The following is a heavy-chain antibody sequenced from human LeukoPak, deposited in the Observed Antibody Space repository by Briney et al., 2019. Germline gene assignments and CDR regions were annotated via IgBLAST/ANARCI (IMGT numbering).Heavy chain of an antibody. J-gene: IGHJ6*02. CDR3: ARALRARITGTTASVYGMDV. Sequence: SQTLSLTCTVSGGSISSGGYYWGWSRQHPGKGLEWVVDIYYSGSTNYNPSLKRRVTIPVDTSKNQFSLKLSSVTAADTAVYYCARALRARITGTTASVYGMDVWGQGTTVTVSS. CDR2: IYYSGST. CDR1: GGSISSGGYY. D-gene: IGHD1-20*01. V-gene: IGHV4-31*03.